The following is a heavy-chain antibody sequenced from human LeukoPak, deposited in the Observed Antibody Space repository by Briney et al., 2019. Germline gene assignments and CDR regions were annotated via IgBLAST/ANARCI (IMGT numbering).Heavy chain of an antibody. J-gene: IGHJ4*02. CDR3: ARLSGYSYTDS. Sequence: SETLSLTCTVSGVSISGHSWSWIRQPPGKGLEWIGYVYDSGTTNYNPSLKSRITISVDTPNNQFSLKLSSVTAADTALYYCARLSGYSYTDSWGRGTLVTVSS. CDR1: GVSISGHS. V-gene: IGHV4-59*08. CDR2: VYDSGTT. D-gene: IGHD5-18*01.